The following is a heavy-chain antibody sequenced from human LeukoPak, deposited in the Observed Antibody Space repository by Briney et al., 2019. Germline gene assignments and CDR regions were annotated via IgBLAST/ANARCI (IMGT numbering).Heavy chain of an antibody. CDR3: AREPQGYCSSTSCESHGKN. CDR1: GGSFSGYY. J-gene: IGHJ4*02. D-gene: IGHD2-2*01. V-gene: IGHV4-34*01. CDR2: INHSGST. Sequence: SETLSLTCAVYGGSFSGYYWSWIRQPPGKGLEWIGEINHSGSTNYNPSLKSRVPISVDTSKNQFSLKLSSVTAADTAVYYCAREPQGYCSSTSCESHGKNWGQGTLVTVSS.